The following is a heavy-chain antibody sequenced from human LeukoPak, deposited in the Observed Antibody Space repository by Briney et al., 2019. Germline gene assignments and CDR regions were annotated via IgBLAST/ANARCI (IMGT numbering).Heavy chain of an antibody. Sequence: ASVKVSCKASGYTFNGYYIHWVRQAPGQGLEWMGWINPNSGGTNYAQKFQGRVTMTRDTSISTAYMELSRLRSDDTAVYYCARGEYSSSSHWFDPWGQGTLVTVSS. J-gene: IGHJ5*02. V-gene: IGHV1-2*02. CDR1: GYTFNGYY. CDR3: ARGEYSSSSHWFDP. D-gene: IGHD6-6*01. CDR2: INPNSGGT.